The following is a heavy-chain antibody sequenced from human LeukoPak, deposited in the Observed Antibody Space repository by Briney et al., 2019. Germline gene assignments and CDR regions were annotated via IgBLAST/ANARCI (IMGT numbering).Heavy chain of an antibody. V-gene: IGHV3-23*01. Sequence: PEGSLRLSCAASGFTFSSYAMTWVRQAPGKGLEWVSIISGSGGTTYYADSVKGRFTISRDNSKNTLYLQMSSLRAEDTAVYYCVKGQTSTWYYFDFWGQGTLATVSS. CDR3: VKGQTSTWYYFDF. CDR2: ISGSGGTT. CDR1: GFTFSSYA. J-gene: IGHJ4*02. D-gene: IGHD6-13*01.